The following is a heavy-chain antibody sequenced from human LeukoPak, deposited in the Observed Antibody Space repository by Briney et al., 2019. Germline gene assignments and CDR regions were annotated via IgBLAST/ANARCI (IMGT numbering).Heavy chain of an antibody. CDR2: IYSGGST. V-gene: IGHV3-53*01. J-gene: IGHJ4*02. CDR3: ARDSHAGGYYYDSTGYSDY. D-gene: IGHD3-22*01. CDR1: GFTFSSYA. Sequence: GGSLRLSCAASGFTFSSYAMSWVRQAPGKGLEWVSVIYSGGSTYYADSVKGRFTISRDNSKNKLYLQMNSLRAEDTAVYYCARDSHAGGYYYDSTGYSDYWGQGTLVTVSS.